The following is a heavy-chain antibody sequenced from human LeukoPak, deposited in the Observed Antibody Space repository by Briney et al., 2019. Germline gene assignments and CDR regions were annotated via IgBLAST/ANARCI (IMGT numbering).Heavy chain of an antibody. CDR1: GGSISNYY. Sequence: SETPSLTRTVSGGSISNYYWSWIRQPPGKGLEWIGYIYYSGNTNYNPSLKSRVTISVDTSKSQFSLKLSSVTAADTAVYYCARDMDYYGPDAFDIWGQGTMVTVSS. D-gene: IGHD4-17*01. V-gene: IGHV4-59*01. J-gene: IGHJ3*02. CDR3: ARDMDYYGPDAFDI. CDR2: IYYSGNT.